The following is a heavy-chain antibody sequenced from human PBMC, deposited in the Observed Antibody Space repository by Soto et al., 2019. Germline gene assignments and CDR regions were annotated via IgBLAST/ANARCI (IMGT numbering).Heavy chain of an antibody. Sequence: SETLSLTCTVSRGSISSHYWSWIRQPPGKGLEWIGYMYYSGSTNYNPSLKSRVTISVDTSKNQFSLKLTSVTAADSAVYYCARGVMAAGLYFFDYWGQGTLVTVSS. V-gene: IGHV4-59*11. J-gene: IGHJ4*02. CDR2: MYYSGST. CDR1: RGSISSHY. CDR3: ARGVMAAGLYFFDY. D-gene: IGHD6-13*01.